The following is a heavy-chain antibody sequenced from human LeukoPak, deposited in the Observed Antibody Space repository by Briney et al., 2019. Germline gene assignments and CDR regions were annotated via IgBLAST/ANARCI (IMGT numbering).Heavy chain of an antibody. D-gene: IGHD2-15*01. CDR2: ISGNGGSS. CDR3: AKDRYGYCSGGSCYGDAFDI. Sequence: PGGSLRLSCAASGFTFSRYAMGWVRQAPGKGLDWVSSISGNGGSSFYADSVQGRFTISRDNSRNMLYLQMNSLSAEDTAVYYCAKDRYGYCSGGSCYGDAFDIWGQGTMVTVSS. CDR1: GFTFSRYA. J-gene: IGHJ3*02. V-gene: IGHV3-23*01.